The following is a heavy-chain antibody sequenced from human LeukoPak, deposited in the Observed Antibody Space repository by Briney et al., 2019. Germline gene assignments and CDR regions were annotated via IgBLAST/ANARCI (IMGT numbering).Heavy chain of an antibody. V-gene: IGHV3-7*01. CDR1: GLTFSGYW. J-gene: IGHJ4*02. Sequence: PGGSLRLSCAASGLTFSGYWMSWVRQGPGKGLEWVANINQGASEKYYVDSVRGRFTISRDNAKKSLTLQMNSVRVDDTAVYYCASDGGPFDHWGQGTLVTVSS. D-gene: IGHD3-3*01. CDR2: INQGASEK. CDR3: ASDGGPFDH.